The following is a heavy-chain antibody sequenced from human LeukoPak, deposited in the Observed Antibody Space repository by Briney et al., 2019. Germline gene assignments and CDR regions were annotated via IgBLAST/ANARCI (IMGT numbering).Heavy chain of an antibody. CDR3: ARPHDYSSPPGY. D-gene: IGHD4-11*01. J-gene: IGHJ4*02. V-gene: IGHV5-51*01. Sequence: GESPKISCQGSGYSFTNYWIGWVRQVPGKGLEWMGIIYPGDSDTRYSPSFQGQVTISADKSISTAYLQWSSLKASDTAMYYCARPHDYSSPPGYWGQGTLVTVSS. CDR1: GYSFTNYW. CDR2: IYPGDSDT.